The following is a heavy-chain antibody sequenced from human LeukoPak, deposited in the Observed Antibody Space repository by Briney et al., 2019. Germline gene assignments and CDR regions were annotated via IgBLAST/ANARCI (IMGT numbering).Heavy chain of an antibody. Sequence: GGSLRLSCAASGFTFSTYAMSWVRLAPGKGLEWVSTITNSGGSTNYAESVKGRFTISRDNFKNTLYLQMNSLRVEDRAVYYCAKDGVAPGSSGDYFDYWGQGTLVTVSS. CDR3: AKDGVAPGSSGDYFDY. J-gene: IGHJ4*02. D-gene: IGHD3-10*01. CDR2: ITNSGGST. V-gene: IGHV3-23*01. CDR1: GFTFSTYA.